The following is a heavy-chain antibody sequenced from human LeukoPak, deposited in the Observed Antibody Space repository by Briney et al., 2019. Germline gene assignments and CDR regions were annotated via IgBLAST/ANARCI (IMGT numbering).Heavy chain of an antibody. CDR2: INHSGST. CDR3: ARSNYVWGSYRPRQSDAFDI. J-gene: IGHJ3*02. CDR1: GGSLSGYN. Sequence: SETLSLTRAVYGGSLSGYNSSWIRQPPGKGLEWRGGINHSGSTNYNPSLKSRVTMSVDTSKNQFSLKLSSVTAADTAVYYCARSNYVWGSYRPRQSDAFDIWGQGTMVTVSS. V-gene: IGHV4-34*01. D-gene: IGHD3-16*02.